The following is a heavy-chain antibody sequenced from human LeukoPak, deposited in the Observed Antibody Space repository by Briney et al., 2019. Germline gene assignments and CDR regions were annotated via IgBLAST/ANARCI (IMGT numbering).Heavy chain of an antibody. V-gene: IGHV4-4*02. CDR2: IYHSGST. Sequence: SETLSLTCAVSGGSISSSNWWSWVRQPPGKGLEWIGEIYHSGSTNYNPSLKSRVTISVDKSKNQFSLKLSSVTAEDTAVYYCAKGGVRGVIIYYFDYWGQGTLVTVSS. D-gene: IGHD3-10*01. CDR1: GGSISSSNW. J-gene: IGHJ4*02. CDR3: AKGGVRGVIIYYFDY.